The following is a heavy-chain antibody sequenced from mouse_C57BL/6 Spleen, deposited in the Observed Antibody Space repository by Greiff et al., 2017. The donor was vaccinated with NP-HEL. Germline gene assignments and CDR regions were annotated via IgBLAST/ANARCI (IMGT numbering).Heavy chain of an antibody. J-gene: IGHJ4*01. CDR2: IYPGSGNT. CDR3: ASPHCGSCEGGYAMVY. D-gene: IGHD1-1*02. V-gene: IGHV1-84*01. CDR1: GYTFTDYY. Sequence: LMESGPELVKPGASVKISCKASGYTFTDYYINWVKQRPGQGLEWIGWIYPGSGNTKYNEKFKGKATFTVDTSSSAAYMKLSSMTSEDSAVYVCASPHCGSCEGGYAMVYWGQGTSVTVSS.